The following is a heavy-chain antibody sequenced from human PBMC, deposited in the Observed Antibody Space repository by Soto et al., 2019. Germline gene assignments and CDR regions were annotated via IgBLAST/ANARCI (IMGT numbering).Heavy chain of an antibody. CDR1: GGFFSGYY. V-gene: IGHV4-34*01. CDR2: INHSGST. CDR3: ARAQYSSSWYGHDFDY. D-gene: IGHD6-13*01. J-gene: IGHJ4*02. Sequence: PLETLSLTCAVDGGFFSGYYWSWIRQPPGKGLEWIGEINHSGSTNYNPSLKSRVTISVDTSKNQFSLKLSSVTAADTAVYYCARAQYSSSWYGHDFDYWGQGPLVTVSS.